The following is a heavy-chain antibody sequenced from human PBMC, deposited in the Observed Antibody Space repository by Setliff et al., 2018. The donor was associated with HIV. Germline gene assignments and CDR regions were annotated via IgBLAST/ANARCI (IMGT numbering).Heavy chain of an antibody. V-gene: IGHV1-69*10. CDR1: GGTFNSYA. J-gene: IGHJ4*02. D-gene: IGHD3-22*01. CDR2: IIPILGIA. Sequence: SVKVSCKASGGTFNSYAISWVRQAPGQGLEWMGGIIPILGIANYAQKFQGRVTITADESTSTAYMELSSLRSEETAVYYCARDYSPTFYYYDSSGTFDYWGQGTLVTVSS. CDR3: ARDYSPTFYYYDSSGTFDY.